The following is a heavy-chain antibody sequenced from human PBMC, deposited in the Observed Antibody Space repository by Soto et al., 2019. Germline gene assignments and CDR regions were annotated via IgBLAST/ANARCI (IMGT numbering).Heavy chain of an antibody. Sequence: PSETLSLTCAVYGGSFHGSFWSWIRQPPGKGLEWIGEISDSGSTKYNPSLRSRITISVDTSKNQFSLKLSSVTAADTAVYYCASHVRSGGRCYWWFDPWGQGTLVNVSA. D-gene: IGHD2-15*01. V-gene: IGHV4-34*01. J-gene: IGHJ5*02. CDR2: ISDSGST. CDR1: GGSFHGSF. CDR3: ASHVRSGGRCYWWFDP.